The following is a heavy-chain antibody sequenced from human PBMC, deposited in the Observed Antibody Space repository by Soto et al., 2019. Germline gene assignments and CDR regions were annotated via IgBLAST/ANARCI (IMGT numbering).Heavy chain of an antibody. D-gene: IGHD6-13*01. CDR1: GGSFSGYY. CDR2: INHSGST. V-gene: IGHV4-34*01. Sequence: SETLSLTCAVYGGSFSGYYWGWIRQPPGKGLEWIGEINHSGSTNYNPSLKSRVTISVDTSKNQFSLKLSSVTAADTAVYYCARVPGIAAAGGNWFDPWGQGTLVTVSS. CDR3: ARVPGIAAAGGNWFDP. J-gene: IGHJ5*02.